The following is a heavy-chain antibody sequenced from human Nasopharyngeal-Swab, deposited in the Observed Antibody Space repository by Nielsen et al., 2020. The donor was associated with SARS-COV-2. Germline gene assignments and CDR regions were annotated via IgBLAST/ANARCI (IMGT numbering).Heavy chain of an antibody. D-gene: IGHD3-22*01. CDR3: ARRARGTYYYDSSGYYYAYYFDY. V-gene: IGHV4-39*01. Sequence: SETLSLTCTVSGGSISSSSYYWGWIRQPPGKGLEWIGSIYYSGSTYYNPSLKSRVTISVDTSKNQFSLKLSSVTAADTAVYYCARRARGTYYYDSSGYYYAYYFDYWGQGTLVTVSS. J-gene: IGHJ4*02. CDR2: IYYSGST. CDR1: GGSISSSSYY.